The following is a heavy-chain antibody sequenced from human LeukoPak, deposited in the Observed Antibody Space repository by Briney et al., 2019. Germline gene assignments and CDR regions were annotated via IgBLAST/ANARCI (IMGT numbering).Heavy chain of an antibody. V-gene: IGHV3-74*01. CDR1: GFTFNNYW. J-gene: IGHJ4*02. D-gene: IGHD1-26*01. Sequence: PGGSLRLSCVASGFTFNNYWMHWVRQAPGKGLVWVSRINTDGSSTSYVDSVKGRFTISRDNAKSTLYLQMNSLRAEDTAVYYCATAGSGSYYDFWGQGTLVTVSS. CDR2: INTDGSST. CDR3: ATAGSGSYYDF.